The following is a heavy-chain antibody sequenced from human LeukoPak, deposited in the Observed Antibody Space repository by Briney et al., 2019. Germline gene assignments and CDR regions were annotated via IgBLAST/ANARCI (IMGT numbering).Heavy chain of an antibody. CDR2: ISGSGGST. V-gene: IGHV3-23*01. CDR3: AKGLAAAGTPEGWFDP. CDR1: GLTFSSYA. D-gene: IGHD6-13*01. J-gene: IGHJ5*02. Sequence: GGSLRLSCAASGLTFSSYAMSWVRQAPGKGLEWVSAISGSGGSTYYADSVKGRFTISRDNSKNTLYLQMNSLRAEDTAVYYCAKGLAAAGTPEGWFDPWGQGTLVTVSP.